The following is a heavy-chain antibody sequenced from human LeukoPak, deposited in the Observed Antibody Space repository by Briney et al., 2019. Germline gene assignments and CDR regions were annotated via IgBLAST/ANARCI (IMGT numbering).Heavy chain of an antibody. CDR1: GFRFRNFG. CDR2: ISHDGTNT. V-gene: IGHV3-30*18. Sequence: PGTSLRLSCVDSGFRFRNFGMHWVRQAPGKGLEWVAVISHDGTNTYHADSVRGRFTISRDNSKNTLYLQMNSLRPEDTAVHYCAKDPGAVVVQAYYLDHWGQGTLATVSS. CDR3: AKDPGAVVVQAYYLDH. J-gene: IGHJ4*02. D-gene: IGHD2-21*01.